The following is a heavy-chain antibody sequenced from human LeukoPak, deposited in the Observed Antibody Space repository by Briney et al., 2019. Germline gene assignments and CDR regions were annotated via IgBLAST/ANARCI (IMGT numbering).Heavy chain of an antibody. CDR1: GFTFTSSW. CDR2: IKPDGSET. D-gene: IGHD2/OR15-2a*01. J-gene: IGHJ5*02. CDR3: ARGKTSQNIVTRKTYNWFDP. V-gene: IGHV3-7*01. Sequence: GGSLRLSCAASGFTFTSSWMSWVRQTPGKGLEWVAGIKPDGSETFYSDSVRGRFTISRDNAKNSLSLQINSLRGEDTAVYYCARGKTSQNIVTRKTYNWFDPWGQGTLVTVSS.